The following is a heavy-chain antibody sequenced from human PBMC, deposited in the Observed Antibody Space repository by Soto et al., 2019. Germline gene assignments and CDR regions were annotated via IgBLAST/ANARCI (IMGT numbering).Heavy chain of an antibody. Sequence: EVQLEESGGDLVQPGGSLRLSCAASGFTLSAYWMTWVRQPPGKGLEWVANINRDGSKKSYLDSVRGRFTISRYNVGNSLYLQMDSLRAADTALYYCARDVSLGSSSLSLDAFDFWGQGTMVTVPS. V-gene: IGHV3-7*05. D-gene: IGHD6-13*01. CDR2: INRDGSKK. CDR3: ARDVSLGSSSLSLDAFDF. J-gene: IGHJ3*01. CDR1: GFTLSAYW.